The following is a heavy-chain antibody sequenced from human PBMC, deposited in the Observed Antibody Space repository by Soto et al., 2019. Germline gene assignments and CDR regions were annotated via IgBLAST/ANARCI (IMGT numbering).Heavy chain of an antibody. D-gene: IGHD3-10*01. CDR1: GFSLSNARMS. J-gene: IGHJ4*02. CDR3: ARIRGWGWRGPNDS. Sequence: QVTLKESGPVLVKPTEPLTLTCTVSGFSLSNARMSVSWIRQPPGKALEWLAHIFSNDAKSYSASLKSRLTISKATSKSQVVLTMTDMDPVDTATYYCARIRGWGWRGPNDSWGQGTLVTVSS. V-gene: IGHV2-26*01. CDR2: IFSNDAK.